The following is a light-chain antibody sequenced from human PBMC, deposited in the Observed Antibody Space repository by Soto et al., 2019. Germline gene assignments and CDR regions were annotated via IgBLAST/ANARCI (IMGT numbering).Light chain of an antibody. CDR3: QQSYSTPLT. CDR1: QSISSY. J-gene: IGKJ4*01. V-gene: IGKV1-39*01. CDR2: AAS. Sequence: DIQMTQSPSSLSASVGDRVTNTCRASQSISSYLNWYQQKPGKAPKLLIYAASSLQSGVPSRISGSGSGTDFTLTISSLQPEDFATYYCQQSYSTPLTFGGGTKVEIK.